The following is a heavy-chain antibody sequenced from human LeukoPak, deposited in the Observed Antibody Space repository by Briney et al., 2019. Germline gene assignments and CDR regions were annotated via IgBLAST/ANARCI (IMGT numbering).Heavy chain of an antibody. CDR1: GFTISSYW. D-gene: IGHD1-1*01. CDR2: IKYDGNDE. V-gene: IGHV3-7*01. Sequence: PGGSLRLSCAASGFTISSYWMSWMRQAPGKGLEWVANIKYDGNDEYYVDSVNSRFNISRDNAKNALYLQWNSLRVEDTAVYYCKSGGAAPGSFDYWGQGTLVTV. J-gene: IGHJ4*02. CDR3: KSGGAAPGSFDY.